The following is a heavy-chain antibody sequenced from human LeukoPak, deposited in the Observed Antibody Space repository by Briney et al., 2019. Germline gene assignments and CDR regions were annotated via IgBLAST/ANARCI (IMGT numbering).Heavy chain of an antibody. CDR1: GPAFSSFW. D-gene: IGHD3-10*01. V-gene: IGHV3-7*01. CDR2: IKRDGSEK. CDR3: ARDSGITMVRGVLDD. J-gene: IGHJ4*02. Sequence: GGSLRLSCAAAGPAFSSFWMSWVRQGPGKGLEWVANIKRDGSEKYYVDSVKGRFTISRDNAKNTLYLQMNSLRAEDTAVYYCARDSGITMVRGVLDDWGQGTLVTVSS.